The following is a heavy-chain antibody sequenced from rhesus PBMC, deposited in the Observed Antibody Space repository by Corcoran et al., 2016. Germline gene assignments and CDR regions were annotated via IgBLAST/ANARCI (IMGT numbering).Heavy chain of an antibody. Sequence: DVQLVESGGGLVKPGGSLRLSCVASGFTFSSYEMHWVRQAPGKGLEWVSVISESGGGSTNYADSVKGRFTISRENAKNTLYLQMDSLRAEDTAVYYCARDYSGYSYFDYWGQGVLVTVSS. CDR1: GFTFSSYE. CDR3: ARDYSGYSYFDY. CDR2: ISESGGGST. V-gene: IGHV3-100*02. J-gene: IGHJ4*01. D-gene: IGHD5-24*01.